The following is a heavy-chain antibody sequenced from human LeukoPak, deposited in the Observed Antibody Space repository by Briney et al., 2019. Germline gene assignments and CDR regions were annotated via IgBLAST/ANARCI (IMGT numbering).Heavy chain of an antibody. Sequence: PWGSLRLSCAASGFTFSSYAMHWVRQAPGKGLEYVSAISSNGGSTYYANSVKGRFTISRDNSKNTLYLQMNSLGAEDTAVYYCARWDFWSGYYTFDYWGQGTLVTVSS. D-gene: IGHD3-3*01. CDR3: ARWDFWSGYYTFDY. CDR2: ISSNGGST. J-gene: IGHJ4*02. V-gene: IGHV3-64*01. CDR1: GFTFSSYA.